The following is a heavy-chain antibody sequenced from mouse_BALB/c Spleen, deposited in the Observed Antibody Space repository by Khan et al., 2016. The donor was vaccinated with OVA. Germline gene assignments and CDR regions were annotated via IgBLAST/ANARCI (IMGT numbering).Heavy chain of an antibody. V-gene: IGHV3-8*02. CDR3: ARSTYKYAFAY. CDR1: GDSITSGF. CDR2: MIYSGYT. J-gene: IGHJ3*01. Sequence: EVQLQESGPSLVQPSQTLSLTCSVTGDSITSGFWSWVRKFPGNKLEYMGYMIYSGYTYYNPSLKGRFSLTRHTSKNQYSLQLNSVTTEDTATYYCARSTYKYAFAYWGQGALVTVSA. D-gene: IGHD1-3*01.